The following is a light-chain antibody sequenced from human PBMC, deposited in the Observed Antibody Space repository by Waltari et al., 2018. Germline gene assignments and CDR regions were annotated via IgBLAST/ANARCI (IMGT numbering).Light chain of an antibody. CDR3: YSSAMSAFVV. J-gene: IGLJ3*02. CDR2: ELT. Sequence: QSALTQPASVSGSPGQSITISCTGTSSDIWSFNFASWYHHHPDKAPKLILYELTKRLSGVSDRFSGSKAGNTASLTISGLQAEDDADYYCYSSAMSAFVVFGGGTKLTVL. V-gene: IGLV2-23*02. CDR1: SSDIWSFNF.